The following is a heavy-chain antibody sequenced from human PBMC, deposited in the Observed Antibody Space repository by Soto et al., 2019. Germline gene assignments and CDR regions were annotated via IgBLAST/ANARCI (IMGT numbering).Heavy chain of an antibody. CDR3: ARNRRVITSWFDP. CDR1: RYTFTKYF. CDR2: MNPNSDNT. V-gene: IGHV1-8*01. D-gene: IGHD2-21*01. J-gene: IGHJ5*02. Sequence: ASVKVSCKASRYTFTKYFTQWVRQATGQGLEWMGWMNPNSDNTGYAQKFQGRVTMTRNTSISTAYMELSSLRSEDTAVYYCARNRRVITSWFDPWGQGTLVTVSS.